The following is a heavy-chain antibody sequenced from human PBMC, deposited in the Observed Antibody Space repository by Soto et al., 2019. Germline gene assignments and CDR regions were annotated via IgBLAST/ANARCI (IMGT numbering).Heavy chain of an antibody. V-gene: IGHV4-59*08. Sequence: QVQLQESGPGLVKPSETLSLTCSVSGGSITSHYCSWFRQPPGKGLEWIGYIHHSGSTSYNPSLNSRVTMSVDTSKSQFSLKVSSATAADTALYYCARQGFGQLHGLVDVWGPGTTVTVSS. CDR1: GGSITSHY. J-gene: IGHJ6*02. CDR2: IHHSGST. D-gene: IGHD3-10*01. CDR3: ARQGFGQLHGLVDV.